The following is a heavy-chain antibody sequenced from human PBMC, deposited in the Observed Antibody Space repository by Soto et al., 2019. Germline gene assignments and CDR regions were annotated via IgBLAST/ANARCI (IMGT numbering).Heavy chain of an antibody. CDR2: IYYSGST. Sequence: QVQLQESGPGLVKPSETLSLTCTVSGGSISSYYWSWIRQPPGKGLEWIGYIYYSGSTNYNPSLKGRVTISVDTSKSQCALKLSSVTAANTAVYYCGGDGDDYGDIDAFDIWGRGTMVTVSS. V-gene: IGHV4-59*01. CDR1: GGSISSYY. J-gene: IGHJ3*02. D-gene: IGHD4-17*01. CDR3: GGDGDDYGDIDAFDI.